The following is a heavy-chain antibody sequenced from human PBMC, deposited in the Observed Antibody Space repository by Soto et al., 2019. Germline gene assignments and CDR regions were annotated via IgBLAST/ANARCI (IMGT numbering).Heavy chain of an antibody. Sequence: SETLSLTCAVYGGSFSGYYWSWIRQPPGKGLEWIGEINHSGSTNYNPSLKSRVTISVDTSKNQFSLKLSSVTAADTAVYYCARGHPHIVVVVAATLGWFDPWGQGTLVTVSS. V-gene: IGHV4-34*01. CDR2: INHSGST. CDR1: GGSFSGYY. CDR3: ARGHPHIVVVVAATLGWFDP. D-gene: IGHD2-15*01. J-gene: IGHJ5*02.